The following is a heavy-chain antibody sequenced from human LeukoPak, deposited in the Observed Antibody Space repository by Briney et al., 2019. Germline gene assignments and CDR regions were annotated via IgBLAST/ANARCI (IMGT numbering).Heavy chain of an antibody. CDR2: TYYRSQWYN. D-gene: IGHD6-13*01. CDR1: GDSVSSNSAT. CDR3: ARDKSRVLDY. Sequence: SQTLSLTCAISGDSVSSNSATWNWIRQSPSGGLEWLGRTYYRSQWYNDYGVSVKSRITINPDTSKNQFSLQVNSVTPEDTAVYYCARDKSRVLDYWGQGTLVTVSS. J-gene: IGHJ4*02. V-gene: IGHV6-1*01.